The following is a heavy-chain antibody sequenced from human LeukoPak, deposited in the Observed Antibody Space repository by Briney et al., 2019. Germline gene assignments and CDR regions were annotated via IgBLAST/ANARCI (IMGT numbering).Heavy chain of an antibody. CDR3: ARADWDTAMIDY. CDR2: ISSSSYI. CDR1: GFTFSSYS. J-gene: IGHJ4*02. D-gene: IGHD5-18*01. Sequence: PGGSLRLSCAASGFTFSSYSMNWVRQAPGKGLEWVSSISSSSYIYYADSVKGRFTISRDNAKNSLYLQVNSLRAEDTAVYYCARADWDTAMIDYWGQGTLVTVSS. V-gene: IGHV3-21*01.